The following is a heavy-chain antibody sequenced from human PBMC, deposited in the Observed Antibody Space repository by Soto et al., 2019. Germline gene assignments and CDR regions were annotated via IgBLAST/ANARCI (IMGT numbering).Heavy chain of an antibody. V-gene: IGHV3-23*01. CDR3: GKDNALLWFGQFDY. J-gene: IGHJ4*02. Sequence: AGGSLRLSCAASGFTFSSYAMSWVRQAPGKGLEWVSAISGSGGSTYYADSVKGRFTISRDNSKNTLYLQMNSLRAEDTAVYYCGKDNALLWFGQFDYWGQGTLVTVSS. D-gene: IGHD3-10*01. CDR1: GFTFSSYA. CDR2: ISGSGGST.